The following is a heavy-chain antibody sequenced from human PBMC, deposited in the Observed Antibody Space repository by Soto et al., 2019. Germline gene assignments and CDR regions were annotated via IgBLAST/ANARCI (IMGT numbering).Heavy chain of an antibody. D-gene: IGHD6-13*01. J-gene: IGHJ6*02. CDR3: AKTKGSWDYYYYYGMDV. CDR1: GFTFSSYA. Sequence: PGGSLRLSCAASGFTFSSYAMSWVRQAPGKGLEWVSAISGSGGSTYYAASVKGRFTISRDNSKNTLYLQMNSLRAEDTAVYYCAKTKGSWDYYYYYGMDVWGQGTTVTVSS. V-gene: IGHV3-23*01. CDR2: ISGSGGST.